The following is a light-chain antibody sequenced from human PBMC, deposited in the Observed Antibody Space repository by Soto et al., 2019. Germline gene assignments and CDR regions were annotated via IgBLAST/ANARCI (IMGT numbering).Light chain of an antibody. CDR3: SSHGGSNNFYV. V-gene: IGLV2-8*01. Sequence: QSALTQPPSASGSPGRSVTISCTGTSSDVGAYNYVSWYQQHPGKAPKLMIYEVSQRPSGVPDRFSASKSGNTASLTVSGLQAEDEADYYCSSHGGSNNFYVFGTGTKLTVL. CDR1: SSDVGAYNY. J-gene: IGLJ1*01. CDR2: EVS.